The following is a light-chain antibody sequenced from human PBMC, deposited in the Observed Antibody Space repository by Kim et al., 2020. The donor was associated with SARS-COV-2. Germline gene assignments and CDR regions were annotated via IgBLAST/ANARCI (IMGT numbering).Light chain of an antibody. CDR3: QQYNDWPWT. Sequence: EIVMTQSPDTLSVSPGERVTLSCRASQSVSSNLGWYQQKPGQTPRPLIYRASTRATCIPSKFSGSGYGTKFSLTISSLQSEDFAIYYCQQYNDWPWTFGQGTKVDIK. CDR1: QSVSSN. J-gene: IGKJ1*01. V-gene: IGKV3-15*01. CDR2: RAS.